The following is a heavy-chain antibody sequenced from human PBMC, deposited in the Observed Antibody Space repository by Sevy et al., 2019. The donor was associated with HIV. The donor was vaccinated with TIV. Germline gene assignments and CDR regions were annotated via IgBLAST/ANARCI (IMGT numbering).Heavy chain of an antibody. CDR2: VASHGNYK. V-gene: IGHV3-30-3*01. CDR1: GFTFRRYD. Sequence: GGSLRLSCAASGFTFRRYDMQWVRQAPGRGLEWVAVVASHGNYKSFADFVRGRFTISRDNARNSLDLQMTSLRTEDTAVYYCARLQSCGGDCYYFDSWGQGALVTVSS. D-gene: IGHD2-21*02. CDR3: ARLQSCGGDCYYFDS. J-gene: IGHJ4*02.